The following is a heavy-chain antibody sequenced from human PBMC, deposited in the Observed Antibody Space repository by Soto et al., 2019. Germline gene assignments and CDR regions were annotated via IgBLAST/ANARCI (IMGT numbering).Heavy chain of an antibody. Sequence: ASVKVSCKASGYTFTSYYMHWVRQAPGQGLEWMGIINPSGGSTSYAQKFQGRVTMTRDTSTSTVYMELSSLRSEDTAVYYCAREGAYCSGGSCYSYWFGPWGQGTLVTVAS. CDR1: GYTFTSYY. CDR3: AREGAYCSGGSCYSYWFGP. D-gene: IGHD2-15*01. CDR2: INPSGGST. V-gene: IGHV1-46*03. J-gene: IGHJ5*02.